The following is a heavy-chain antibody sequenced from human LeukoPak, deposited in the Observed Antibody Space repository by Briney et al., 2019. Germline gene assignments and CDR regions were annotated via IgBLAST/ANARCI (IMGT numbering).Heavy chain of an antibody. V-gene: IGHV1-2*04. CDR3: ARGDAFDI. CDR2: INPNSGDT. Sequence: ASVKVSCKASGDTFTDYYTHWVRQAPGQGLEWMGWINPNSGDTKYAQKFQGWVTMTRDTPTSTAYMELSSLKSDGTAMYYCARGDAFDIWGQGTLVTISS. J-gene: IGHJ3*02. CDR1: GDTFTDYY.